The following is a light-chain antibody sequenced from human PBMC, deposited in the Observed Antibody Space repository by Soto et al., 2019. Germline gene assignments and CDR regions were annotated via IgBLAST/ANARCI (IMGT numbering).Light chain of an antibody. CDR2: KAS. Sequence: DIQMTQSPSTLSVSVGDRVTITCRASQSISSWLAWYQQKPGKAPKSLIYKASSLESGVPSRFSGSGSGTEFTLTISSMQHDDFANYYCQQYSIYPITFGQWTRLEIK. CDR3: QQYSIYPIT. J-gene: IGKJ5*01. CDR1: QSISSW. V-gene: IGKV1-5*03.